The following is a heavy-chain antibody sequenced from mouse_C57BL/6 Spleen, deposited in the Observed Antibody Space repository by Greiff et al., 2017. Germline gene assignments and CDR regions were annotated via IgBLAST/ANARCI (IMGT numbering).Heavy chain of an antibody. D-gene: IGHD4-1*01. V-gene: IGHV5-17*01. CDR1: GFTFSDYG. J-gene: IGHJ2*01. CDR3: ARTGPYYFDY. CDR2: ISSGSSTI. Sequence: EVKLMESGGGLVKPGGSLKLSCAASGFTFSDYGMHWVRQAPEKGLEWVAYISSGSSTIYYADTVKGRFTISRDNAKNTLFLQRTSLRSEDTAMYYCARTGPYYFDYWGQGTTLTVSS.